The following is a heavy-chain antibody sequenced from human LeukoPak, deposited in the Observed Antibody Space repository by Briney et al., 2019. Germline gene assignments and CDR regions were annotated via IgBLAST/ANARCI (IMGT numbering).Heavy chain of an antibody. CDR2: INPNSGGT. J-gene: IGHJ5*02. Sequence: GASVKVSCKASGYTFTSYYMHWVRQAPGQGLEWMGWINPNSGGTNYAQKFQGRVTMTRDTSISTAYMELSRLRSDDTAVYYCARPLKDSSSSNWFDPWGQGTLVTVSS. D-gene: IGHD6-6*01. CDR3: ARPLKDSSSSNWFDP. V-gene: IGHV1-2*02. CDR1: GYTFTSYY.